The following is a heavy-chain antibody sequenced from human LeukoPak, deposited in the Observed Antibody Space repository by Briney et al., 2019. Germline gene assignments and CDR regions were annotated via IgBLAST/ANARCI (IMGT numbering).Heavy chain of an antibody. J-gene: IGHJ4*02. V-gene: IGHV3-21*01. CDR2: ISGNSANI. CDR3: ARDNMGFDY. CDR1: GFTFSRHS. D-gene: IGHD1-26*01. Sequence: GGSLRLSCAASGFTFSRHSMNWVRQAPGKGLEWVSFISGNSANIYYIDSVKGRFTTSRDNARNSLYLQMNSLRAEDTAVYYCARDNMGFDYWGQGTLVTVSS.